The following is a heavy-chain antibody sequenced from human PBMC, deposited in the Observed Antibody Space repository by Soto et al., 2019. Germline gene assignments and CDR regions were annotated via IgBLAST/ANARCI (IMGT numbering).Heavy chain of an antibody. D-gene: IGHD6-19*01. CDR1: VGSSIGSY. CDR3: ARSVAVPGAHIDY. CDR2: VYYTGST. Sequence: SDTLSLTCLVSVGSSIGSYWSWIRQSPGKGLEWLGYVYYTGSTNYSPSLRSRVSISVDTSKNEFSLRLSSVTAADTAVYFCARSVAVPGAHIDYWGQGTQVTVSS. V-gene: IGHV4-59*07. J-gene: IGHJ4*02.